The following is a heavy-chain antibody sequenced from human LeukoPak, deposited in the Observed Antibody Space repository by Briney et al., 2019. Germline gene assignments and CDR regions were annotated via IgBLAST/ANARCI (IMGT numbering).Heavy chain of an antibody. D-gene: IGHD3-10*01. CDR2: FYHSGIS. CDR1: GGSISSGDYY. J-gene: IGHJ4*02. Sequence: SQTLSLTCTVSGGSISSGDYYWNWIRQPPGKGLEWIGYFYHSGISYYNPSLKSRVTISVGTSKTQFSLKLSSVTAADTAVYYCARGDYYGSGSQYFDYWGQGTPVTVSS. V-gene: IGHV4-30-2*01. CDR3: ARGDYYGSGSQYFDY.